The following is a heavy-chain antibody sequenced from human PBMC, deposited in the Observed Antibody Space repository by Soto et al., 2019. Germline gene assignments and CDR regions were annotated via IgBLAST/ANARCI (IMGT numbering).Heavy chain of an antibody. J-gene: IGHJ5*02. D-gene: IGHD3-9*01. Sequence: GASVKVSCKASGYTFTSYGISWVRQAPGQGLEWMGWISAYNGNTNYAQKLQGRVTMTTDTSTSTAYMELRSLRSDDTAVYYCARDLRYFDWPPPGDWFDPWGQGTLVTVSS. V-gene: IGHV1-18*01. CDR1: GYTFTSYG. CDR2: ISAYNGNT. CDR3: ARDLRYFDWPPPGDWFDP.